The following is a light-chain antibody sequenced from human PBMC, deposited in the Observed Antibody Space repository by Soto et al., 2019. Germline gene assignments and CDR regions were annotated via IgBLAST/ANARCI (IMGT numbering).Light chain of an antibody. CDR3: QQYHNWPA. Sequence: EIVMTQSPAILSVSPGERATLSCRASQSVTNKLAWYQQKPGQAPRLLIYDAATRATGIPARFSGSGSGTEFTLTISSLQSEDFAIYYCQQYHNWPAFGQGTKVDIK. CDR2: DAA. CDR1: QSVTNK. J-gene: IGKJ1*01. V-gene: IGKV3-15*01.